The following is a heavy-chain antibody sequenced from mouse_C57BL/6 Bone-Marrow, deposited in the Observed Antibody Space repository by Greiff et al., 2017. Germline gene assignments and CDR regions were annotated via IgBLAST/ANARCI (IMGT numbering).Heavy chain of an antibody. CDR2: IYPGSGST. CDR3: ARPYYSNCWYCDV. Sequence: QVQLQQPGAELVKPGASVKMSCKASGYTFTSYWITWVKQRPGQGLEWIGDIYPGSGSTNYNEKFKSKATLTVDTSSSTAYMQLSSLTSEDSAVYDGARPYYSNCWYCDVWGTGTTVTVSA. J-gene: IGHJ1*03. CDR1: GYTFTSYW. D-gene: IGHD2-5*01. V-gene: IGHV1-55*01.